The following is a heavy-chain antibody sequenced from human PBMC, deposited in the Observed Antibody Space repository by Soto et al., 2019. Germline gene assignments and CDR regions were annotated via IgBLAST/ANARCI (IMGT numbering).Heavy chain of an antibody. CDR2: IGTACDT. D-gene: IGHD2-15*01. V-gene: IGHV3-13*01. J-gene: IGHJ6*02. CDR1: GFTFSSYD. CDR3: AREGRYCSGGSCYPDDYYGMDV. Sequence: EVQLVESGGGLVQPGGSLRLSCAASGFTFSSYDMHWVRQATGKGLEWVSAIGTACDTYYPGSVKGRFTISRENAKNSLYLQMNSLRAGDTAVYYCAREGRYCSGGSCYPDDYYGMDVWGQGTTVTVSS.